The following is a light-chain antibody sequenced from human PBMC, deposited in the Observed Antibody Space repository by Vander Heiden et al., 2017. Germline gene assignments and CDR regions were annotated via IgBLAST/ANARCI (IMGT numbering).Light chain of an antibody. V-gene: IGKV1-39*01. J-gene: IGKJ4*01. CDR1: QSSSSY. CDR3: QQSYSSPPT. CDR2: AAS. Sequence: PSSLSASGGDRVTITWRASQSSSSYLTWYQQKPGKAPKLLIYAASSLQSGVPSSFSGSGSGTDFTLTISSLQPEDFATYYCQQSYSSPPTFGRGTKVEIK.